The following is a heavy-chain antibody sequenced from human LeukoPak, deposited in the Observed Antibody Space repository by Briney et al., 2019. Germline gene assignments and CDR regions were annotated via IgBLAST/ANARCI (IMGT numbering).Heavy chain of an antibody. Sequence: SETLSLTCTVPGDSLSSYYWSWIRQPPGKGLEWIGYIYTSGSTNYNPSLKSRVTISVDTSKNQFSLKLSSVTAADTAVYYCARLGLWFGDEYYYYRDVWGKGATVTVSS. CDR2: IYTSGST. CDR1: GDSLSSYY. V-gene: IGHV4-4*09. J-gene: IGHJ6*03. CDR3: ARLGLWFGDEYYYYRDV. D-gene: IGHD3-10*01.